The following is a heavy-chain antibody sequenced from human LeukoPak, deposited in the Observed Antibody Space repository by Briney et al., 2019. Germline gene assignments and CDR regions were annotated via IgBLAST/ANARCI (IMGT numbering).Heavy chain of an antibody. D-gene: IGHD2-15*01. V-gene: IGHV3-48*01. CDR3: TRVGKLAATGNHFDY. Sequence: QPGGSLRLSCAASGFTFSSYSMNWVRQAPGKGLEWVSYISSSSSTIYYADSVKGRFTSSRDNAKNSLYLQMNSLKTEDTAVYYCTRVGKLAATGNHFDYWGQGTLVTVSS. J-gene: IGHJ4*02. CDR1: GFTFSSYS. CDR2: ISSSSSTI.